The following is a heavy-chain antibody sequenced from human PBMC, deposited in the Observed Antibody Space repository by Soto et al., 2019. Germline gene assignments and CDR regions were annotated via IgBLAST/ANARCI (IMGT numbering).Heavy chain of an antibody. CDR2: IYWDDDK. D-gene: IGHD3-10*01. CDR3: PHRLMIRRVMRAFGF. Sequence: QITLKESGPTLVKPTQTLTLTCTFSGFSLTTSGMGVGWIRQPPGKALEWLALIYWDDDKRYSPSLKSRLTITKDTSKNQVVLTMTNMGPADTGTYYCPHRLMIRRVMRAFGFWGQGTLVTVSS. J-gene: IGHJ4*03. V-gene: IGHV2-5*02. CDR1: GFSLTTSGMG.